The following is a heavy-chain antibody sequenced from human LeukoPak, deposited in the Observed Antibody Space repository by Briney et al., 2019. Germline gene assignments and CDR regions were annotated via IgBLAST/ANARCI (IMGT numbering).Heavy chain of an antibody. D-gene: IGHD5-24*01. CDR2: ISTGGSTI. CDR1: GFTFSTYS. Sequence: GGSLRLSCAASGFTFSTYSMNWVRQAPGKGLDWVSYISTGGSTIYYADSVKGRFTISRDNAKNSLYLQMNSLRAEDTAVYYCARERDGYNPPDYWGQGTLVTVSS. J-gene: IGHJ4*02. CDR3: ARERDGYNPPDY. V-gene: IGHV3-48*04.